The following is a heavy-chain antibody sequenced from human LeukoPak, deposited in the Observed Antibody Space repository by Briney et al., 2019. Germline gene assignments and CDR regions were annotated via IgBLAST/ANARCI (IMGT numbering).Heavy chain of an antibody. V-gene: IGHV1-69*06. CDR2: IIPIFGTA. J-gene: IGHJ3*02. CDR1: GYSFTGYY. D-gene: IGHD1-26*01. Sequence: SVKVSCKASGYSFTGYYMHWVRQAPGQGLEWMGGIIPIFGTANYAQKFQGRVTINADKSTSTAYMELSSLRSEDTAVYYCARDEGAKIAFAIWGQGTMVTVSS. CDR3: ARDEGAKIAFAI.